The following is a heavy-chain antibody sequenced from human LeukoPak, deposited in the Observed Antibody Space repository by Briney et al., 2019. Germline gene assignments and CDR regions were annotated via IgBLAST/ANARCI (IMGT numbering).Heavy chain of an antibody. CDR3: ARIRARSGSKDFDY. CDR1: GGSVSSGSYY. V-gene: IGHV4-61*01. Sequence: PSETLSLTCTVSGGSVSSGSYYWSWIRQPPGKGLEWIGYIYYSGSTNYNPSLKSRVTISVDTSKNQFSLKLSSVTAADTAVYYCARIRARSGSKDFDYWGQGTLVTVSS. CDR2: IYYSGST. J-gene: IGHJ4*02. D-gene: IGHD3-10*01.